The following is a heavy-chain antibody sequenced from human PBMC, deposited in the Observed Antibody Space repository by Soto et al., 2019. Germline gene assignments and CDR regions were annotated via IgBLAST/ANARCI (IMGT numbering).Heavy chain of an antibody. CDR3: SSLPDGYTSGLDY. D-gene: IGHD5-12*01. J-gene: IGHJ4*02. V-gene: IGHV4-30-2*01. Sequence: SETLSLTCAVSGDSISSGGFSWSWIRQPPGKGLEWIGYIYHSGTSFYNPSLKSRVTISVDGSKNQFSLKLNPVTAADTAVYYCSSLPDGYTSGLDYWGQGTLVTVSS. CDR2: IYHSGTS. CDR1: GDSISSGGFS.